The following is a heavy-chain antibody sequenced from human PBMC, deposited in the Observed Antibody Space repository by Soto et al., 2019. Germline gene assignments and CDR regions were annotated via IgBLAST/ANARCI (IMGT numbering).Heavy chain of an antibody. D-gene: IGHD2-21*01. CDR2: ISAYNGKR. J-gene: IGHJ3*02. CDR1: GYDFTSYG. Sequence: QGQLLQSGDEVKKPGASVRVSCRASGYDFTSYGISWVRQAPGQGLEWVSWISAYNGKRDTAQKLQGSVTMTRETSTDTAHMELGDLTSADTAVYYCARGRIVASRHDAFEICGQGTMGAVSS. CDR3: ARGRIVASRHDAFEI. V-gene: IGHV1-18*01.